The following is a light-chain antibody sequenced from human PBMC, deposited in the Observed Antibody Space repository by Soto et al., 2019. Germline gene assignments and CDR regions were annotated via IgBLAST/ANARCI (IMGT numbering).Light chain of an antibody. J-gene: IGLJ2*01. Sequence: QSVLTQPPSVSGSPGQRVTISCTGSSSNIGAGYYVHWYQQLPGTAPKLLIYGISNRPSGVPDRFSGSKSGTSASLAISGLQAEDEADYYCQSYDSSLSGSKFGGGTKLTVL. V-gene: IGLV1-40*01. CDR3: QSYDSSLSGSK. CDR2: GIS. CDR1: SSNIGAGYY.